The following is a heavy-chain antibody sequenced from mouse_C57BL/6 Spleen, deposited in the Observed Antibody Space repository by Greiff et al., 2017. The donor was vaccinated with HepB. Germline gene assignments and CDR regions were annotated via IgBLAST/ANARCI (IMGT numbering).Heavy chain of an antibody. CDR1: GFTFSSYA. CDR2: ISDGGSYT. CDR3: ARDLYYYGSSYEYAMDY. V-gene: IGHV5-4*01. Sequence: EVKLMESGGGLVKPGGSLKLSCAASGFTFSSYAMSWVRQTPEKRLEWVATISDGGSYTYYPDNVKGRFTISRDNAKNNLYLQMSHLKSEDTAMYYCARDLYYYGSSYEYAMDYWGQGTSVTVSS. D-gene: IGHD1-1*01. J-gene: IGHJ4*01.